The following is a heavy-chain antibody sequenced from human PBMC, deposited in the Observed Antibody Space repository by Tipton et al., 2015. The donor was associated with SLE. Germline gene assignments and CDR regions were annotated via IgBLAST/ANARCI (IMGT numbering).Heavy chain of an antibody. CDR1: GGSISSYY. CDR2: IHVSEST. J-gene: IGHJ1*01. D-gene: IGHD6-13*01. V-gene: IGHV4-4*07. Sequence: TLSLTCTVSGGSISSYYWSWVRQPAGKALEWIGRIHVSESTKYNPSFKSRVSLSIATSNKHFSLKLTSVTAADTAVYYCARYLSSQYGYVQGWGQGTLVTVSS. CDR3: ARYLSSQYGYVQG.